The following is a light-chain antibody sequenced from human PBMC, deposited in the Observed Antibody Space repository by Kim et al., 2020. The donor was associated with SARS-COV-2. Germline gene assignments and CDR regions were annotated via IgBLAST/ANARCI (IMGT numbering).Light chain of an antibody. V-gene: IGLV6-57*01. Sequence: GKPVTISCTRSSGSIASNYVQWCQQRPGSSPTTVIYENNQRPAGVPERFSGSIDSSSNSASLTISGLRPEDEADYYCQSYDSNNWVFGGGTQLTVL. J-gene: IGLJ3*02. CDR2: ENN. CDR3: QSYDSNNWV. CDR1: SGSIASNY.